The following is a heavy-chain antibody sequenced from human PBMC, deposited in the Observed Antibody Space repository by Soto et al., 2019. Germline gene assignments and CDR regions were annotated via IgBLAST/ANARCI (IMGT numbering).Heavy chain of an antibody. V-gene: IGHV4-34*01. D-gene: IGHD1-1*01. Sequence: SETLSLTCAVYGGSFSGYYWTWIRQPPGTGLEWIGEINHSGSTNYNPSLKSRVTISVDTSKNQFSLKLTSVTAADTAVYYCARHMDTTGNEAFDSWGQGALVTVSS. CDR1: GGSFSGYY. J-gene: IGHJ4*02. CDR3: ARHMDTTGNEAFDS. CDR2: INHSGST.